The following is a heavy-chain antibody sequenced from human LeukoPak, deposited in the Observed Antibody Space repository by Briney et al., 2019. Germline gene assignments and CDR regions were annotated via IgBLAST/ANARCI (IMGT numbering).Heavy chain of an antibody. D-gene: IGHD1-1*01. V-gene: IGHV3-15*01. CDR1: GFTFSNAW. J-gene: IGHJ4*02. CDR2: IRSKTDGGTT. Sequence: PGGSLRLSCAASGFTFSNAWMSWVRQAPGKGLEWVGRIRSKTDGGTTDYAAPVKGRFTISRDNSKNTLYLQMNSLRAEDTAVYYCAREFQLEKEYYFDYWGQGTLVTVSS. CDR3: AREFQLEKEYYFDY.